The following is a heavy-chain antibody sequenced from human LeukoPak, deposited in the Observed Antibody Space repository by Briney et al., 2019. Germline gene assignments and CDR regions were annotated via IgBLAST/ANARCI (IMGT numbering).Heavy chain of an antibody. V-gene: IGHV4-4*07. CDR2: IYSSGST. J-gene: IGHJ4*02. CDR3: ARVSGTGFDY. Sequence: TASETVSLTCTVSGGSISSYYWSSIRQPAGKGLEWLGRIYSSGSTNNNPSLKRRVTMSVDTTKNQFYRKLSSVTAGDTAMYYWARVSGTGFDYWGQGTRVTVSS. CDR1: GGSISSYY. D-gene: IGHD2-2*01.